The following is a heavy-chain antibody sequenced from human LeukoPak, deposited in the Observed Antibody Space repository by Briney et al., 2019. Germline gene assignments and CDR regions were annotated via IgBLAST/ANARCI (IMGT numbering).Heavy chain of an antibody. Sequence: SETLSLTCIVSGGSINNYYWSWIRQPPGKGLEWIGYIYYSGSTKYKPSLKSRVTISVDTSKNQFSLKLSSVTAADTAVYYCARGRFLDAFDIWGQGTMVTVSS. D-gene: IGHD3-3*01. V-gene: IGHV4-59*01. CDR2: IYYSGST. CDR3: ARGRFLDAFDI. J-gene: IGHJ3*02. CDR1: GGSINNYY.